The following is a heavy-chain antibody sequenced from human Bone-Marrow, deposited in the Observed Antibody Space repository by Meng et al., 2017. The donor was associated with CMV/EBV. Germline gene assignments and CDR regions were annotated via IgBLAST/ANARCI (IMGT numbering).Heavy chain of an antibody. Sequence: GESLKISCAASGFTFSSYGMHWVRQAPGKGLEWVAFIRYDGSNKYYADSVKGRFTISRDNSKNTLYLQMNSLRAEDTALYYCAREQDWMTTVTHFDYWGQRNLV. J-gene: IGHJ4*02. CDR1: GFTFSSYG. CDR3: AREQDWMTTVTHFDY. V-gene: IGHV3-30*02. CDR2: IRYDGSNK. D-gene: IGHD4-11*01.